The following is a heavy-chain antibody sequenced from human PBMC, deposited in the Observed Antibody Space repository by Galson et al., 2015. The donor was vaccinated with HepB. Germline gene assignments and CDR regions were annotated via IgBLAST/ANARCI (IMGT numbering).Heavy chain of an antibody. CDR2: IIPILGIA. D-gene: IGHD2-2*01. CDR3: ASGVLMTAAGYYYYGMDV. CDR1: GGTFSSYT. Sequence: SVKVSCKASGGTFSSYTISWVRQAPGQGLEWMGRIIPILGIANYAQKFQGRVTITADKSTSTAYMELSSLRSEDTAVYYCASGVLMTAAGYYYYGMDVWGQGTTVTVSS. J-gene: IGHJ6*02. V-gene: IGHV1-69*02.